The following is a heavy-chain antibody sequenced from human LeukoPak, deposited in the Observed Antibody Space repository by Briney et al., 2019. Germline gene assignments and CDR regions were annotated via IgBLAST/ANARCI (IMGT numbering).Heavy chain of an antibody. CDR2: IYSGDRT. CDR3: ERVSMSQY. V-gene: IGHV3-53*01. CDR1: GFTVSRSY. Sequence: GGSLRLSCAASGFTVSRSYMIWARQAPGKGLEWVSVIYSGDRTYYADSVKGRFTISRDSSKNTLYLQMNNLSVEDTAVYYCERVSMSQYWGQGTLVTVSS. D-gene: IGHD5/OR15-5a*01. J-gene: IGHJ4*02.